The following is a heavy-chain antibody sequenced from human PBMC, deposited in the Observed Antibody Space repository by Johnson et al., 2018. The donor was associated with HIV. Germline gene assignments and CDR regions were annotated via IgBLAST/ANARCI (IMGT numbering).Heavy chain of an antibody. CDR2: IYTGDST. CDR3: ARAPSWAQTFDL. Sequence: VQLVESGGGLVQPGGSLRLSCAASGFSVSSNHMTWVRQAPGKGLEWVSVIYTGDSTYYADSVRGRFTVSRANSKDTTYLQMNSLRAEDTALYYSARAPSWAQTFDLWGQGTMVTVSS. J-gene: IGHJ3*01. V-gene: IGHV3-66*01. D-gene: IGHD3-16*01. CDR1: GFSVSSNH.